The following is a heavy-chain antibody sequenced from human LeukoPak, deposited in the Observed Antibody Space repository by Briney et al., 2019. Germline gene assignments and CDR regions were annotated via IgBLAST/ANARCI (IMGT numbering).Heavy chain of an antibody. Sequence: ASVKASCKASGYTFTGYYMHWVRQAPGQGLEWMGWINPNSGGTNYAQKFQGRVTMTRDTSISTAYMELSRLRSDDTAVYYCALTIAVAGIFDYWGQGTLVTVSS. CDR2: INPNSGGT. D-gene: IGHD6-19*01. CDR3: ALTIAVAGIFDY. J-gene: IGHJ4*02. CDR1: GYTFTGYY. V-gene: IGHV1-2*02.